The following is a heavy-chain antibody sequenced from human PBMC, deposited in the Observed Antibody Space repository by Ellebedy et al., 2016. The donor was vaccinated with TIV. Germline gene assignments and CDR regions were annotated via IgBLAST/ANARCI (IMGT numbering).Heavy chain of an antibody. V-gene: IGHV4-59*01. J-gene: IGHJ4*02. CDR1: GVSITRYY. CDR2: IFHTRII. Sequence: SETLSLTXSVSGVSITRYYWSWIRQSPGRGLEWIGYIFHTRIIKYNPSLKNRVTISIDASKNHFSLNLTSTTAADTAVYYCASLRDWGQGTLVTVSS. CDR3: ASLRD.